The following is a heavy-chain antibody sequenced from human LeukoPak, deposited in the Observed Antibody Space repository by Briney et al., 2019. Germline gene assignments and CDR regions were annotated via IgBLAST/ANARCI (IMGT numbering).Heavy chain of an antibody. V-gene: IGHV3-30*18. Sequence: GGSLRLSCAASTFAFSNYGMHWVRQAPGKGLEWVAVISDDGSNKEYADSVMCRFTISRDNSKNTLYLQMISLRADDTAVYNCAKVGYTGSYMHAFDIWGQGTMVTVSS. CDR1: TFAFSNYG. J-gene: IGHJ3*02. CDR3: AKVGYTGSYMHAFDI. D-gene: IGHD1-26*01. CDR2: ISDDGSNK.